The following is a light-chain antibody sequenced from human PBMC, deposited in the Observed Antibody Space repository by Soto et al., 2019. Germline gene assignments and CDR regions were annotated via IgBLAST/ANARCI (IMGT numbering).Light chain of an antibody. CDR1: QSLNSY. V-gene: IGKV3-11*01. CDR2: DAS. J-gene: IGKJ4*01. Sequence: EIGLTQSPATLSLSPGERATLSCRASQSLNSYLAWFQQKPGQAPRLLIFDASNRATGIPARFSGSVSGTDFTLTISSLEPEDFAVYYCQQRRDWPLTFGGGTTVEIK. CDR3: QQRRDWPLT.